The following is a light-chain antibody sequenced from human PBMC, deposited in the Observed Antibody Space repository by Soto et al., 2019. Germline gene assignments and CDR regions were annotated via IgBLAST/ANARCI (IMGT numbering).Light chain of an antibody. CDR2: GVS. Sequence: QSALTQPASVSGSPGQSITISCTGTSSDVGDYNNVSWYQQHPGKAPKLIIYGVSNRLSGISNRFSGSKSGNTASLTISGLQAEDEADYYCSSYTSTNTLVFGGGTKLTVL. V-gene: IGLV2-14*01. CDR3: SSYTSTNTLV. J-gene: IGLJ2*01. CDR1: SSDVGDYNN.